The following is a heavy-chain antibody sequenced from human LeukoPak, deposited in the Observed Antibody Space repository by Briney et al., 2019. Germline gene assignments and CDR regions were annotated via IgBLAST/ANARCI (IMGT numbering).Heavy chain of an antibody. D-gene: IGHD3-22*01. CDR3: ARPANYYYDSSGELDY. J-gene: IGHJ4*02. CDR2: IIPILGIA. CDR1: GGTFSSYA. V-gene: IGHV1-69*04. Sequence: ASVKVSCKASGGTFSSYAISWVRQAPGQGLEWMGRIIPILGIANYAQKFQDRVTITPDKSTSTAYMELSSLRSEDTAVYYCARPANYYYDSSGELDYWGQGTLVTVSS.